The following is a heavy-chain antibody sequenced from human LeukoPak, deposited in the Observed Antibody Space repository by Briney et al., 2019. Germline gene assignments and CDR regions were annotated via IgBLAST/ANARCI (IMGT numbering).Heavy chain of an antibody. V-gene: IGHV4-34*01. CDR3: ARLYYGSGSYYPLNFDF. CDR2: INHSGST. CDR1: GGSFSGYY. D-gene: IGHD3-10*01. J-gene: IGHJ4*02. Sequence: SETLSLTCAVYGGSFSGYYWSWIRQPPGKGLEWIGEINHSGSTNYNPSLKSRVTISVDTSQNQFSLKLSSVTAADTAVYYCARLYYGSGSYYPLNFDFWGQGTLVTVSS.